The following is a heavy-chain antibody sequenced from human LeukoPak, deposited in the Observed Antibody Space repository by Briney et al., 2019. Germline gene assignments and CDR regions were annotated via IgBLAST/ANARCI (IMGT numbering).Heavy chain of an antibody. J-gene: IGHJ4*02. Sequence: GGSLRLSCAASGFTFNSYAMSWVRQAPGKGLEWVSSISSGGTYIYYADSMKGRFTISRDNAKNLLYLQLNSLRAEDTAVYYCARGGYNFSPNDYWGQGTLLTVSS. CDR3: ARGGYNFSPNDY. CDR2: ISSGGTYI. V-gene: IGHV3-21*01. D-gene: IGHD5-18*01. CDR1: GFTFNSYA.